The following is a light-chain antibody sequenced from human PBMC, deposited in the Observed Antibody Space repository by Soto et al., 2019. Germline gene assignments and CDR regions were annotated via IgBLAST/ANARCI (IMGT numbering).Light chain of an antibody. J-gene: IGKJ1*01. Sequence: EIVMTQSPATLSVSPGERATLSRRASQSVRSNLAWYQQKPGQAPRLLIYGASTRATGVPARFSGSGSGTDFTLTISSLQSEDFAVYYCQQYNNWPPWTFGQGTKVEIK. CDR3: QQYNNWPPWT. CDR1: QSVRSN. CDR2: GAS. V-gene: IGKV3-15*01.